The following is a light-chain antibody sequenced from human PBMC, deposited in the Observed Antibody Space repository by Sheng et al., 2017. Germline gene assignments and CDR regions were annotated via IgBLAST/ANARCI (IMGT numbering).Light chain of an antibody. CDR1: QSISSW. J-gene: IGKJ1*01. Sequence: DIQLTQFPSTLSASVGDRVTITCRASQSISSWLAWYQQKPGKAPKVLIYKASYLESGVPSRFSGSGSGTEFSLTISSLQPDDIATYYCQKYESSWAFGQGTKVEIK. V-gene: IGKV1-5*03. CDR3: QKYESSWA. CDR2: KAS.